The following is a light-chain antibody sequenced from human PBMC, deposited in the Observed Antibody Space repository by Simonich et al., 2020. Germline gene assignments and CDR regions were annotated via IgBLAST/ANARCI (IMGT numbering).Light chain of an antibody. Sequence: DIQMTQSPSSLSASVGDRVTITCRASQSISSYLNWYQQKPGKAPKLLIYAASSLQSVVPSRFSGSGSGTDFTLTISSLEPEDFAVYYCQQRSNWPPITFGQGTKLEIK. V-gene: IGKV1-39*01. J-gene: IGKJ2*01. CDR1: QSISSY. CDR2: AAS. CDR3: QQRSNWPPIT.